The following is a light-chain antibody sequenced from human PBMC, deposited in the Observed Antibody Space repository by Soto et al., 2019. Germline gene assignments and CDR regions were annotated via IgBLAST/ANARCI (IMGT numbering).Light chain of an antibody. CDR3: QQYNKWPPYT. Sequence: EIVMTQSPATLSVSPGERATLSCRASQSVSSNLAWYQQKPGQGPSLLIYGASTRATSIPARFSGSGSGTEFTLTINSLQSEDFAVYYCQQYNKWPPYTFGQGTKLEIK. CDR1: QSVSSN. V-gene: IGKV3-15*01. CDR2: GAS. J-gene: IGKJ2*01.